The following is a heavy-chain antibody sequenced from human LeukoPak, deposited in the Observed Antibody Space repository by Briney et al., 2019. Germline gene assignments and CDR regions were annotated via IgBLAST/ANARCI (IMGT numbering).Heavy chain of an antibody. Sequence: GGSLRLSCTTSGFTLGDFATSWFRQAPGKGLEWVGFIRGKAYGGTTEYAASVKGRFTISRDDSKSIAYLQMNSLKTEDTAVYYCTRDTRGGVSAAGPVWGQGTLVTVSS. CDR1: GFTLGDFA. D-gene: IGHD6-13*01. CDR3: TRDTRGGVSAAGPV. CDR2: IRGKAYGGTT. J-gene: IGHJ4*02. V-gene: IGHV3-49*03.